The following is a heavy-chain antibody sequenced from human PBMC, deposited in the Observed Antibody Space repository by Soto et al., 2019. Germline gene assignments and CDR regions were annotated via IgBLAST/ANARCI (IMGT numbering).Heavy chain of an antibody. V-gene: IGHV4-59*01. CDR1: GGSISSYY. CDR3: ARERDGYSSSSGLYYYGMDV. Sequence: SETLSLTCTASGGSISSYYWSWIRQPPGKGLEWIGYIYYSGSTNYNPSLKSRVTISVDTSKNQFSLKLSSVTAADTAVYYCARERDGYSSSSGLYYYGMDVWGQGTTVTVSS. J-gene: IGHJ6*02. D-gene: IGHD6-6*01. CDR2: IYYSGST.